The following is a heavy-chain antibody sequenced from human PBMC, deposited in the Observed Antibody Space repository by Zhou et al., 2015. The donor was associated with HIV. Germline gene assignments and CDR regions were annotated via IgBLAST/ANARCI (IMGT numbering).Heavy chain of an antibody. CDR1: GGSFGSDG. Sequence: QVQLVQSGAEVKKPGSSVKVSCKASGGSFGSDGITWVRQAPGQGLEWLGGIIPIFATATYAQKFQGRVTFTADRSTSTAYMELRSLRSEDTAMYYCARDRGGGISFGRGDISYLWGRWHPAQRLL. V-gene: IGHV1-69*06. CDR3: ARDRGGGISFGRGDISYL. J-gene: IGHJ2*01. D-gene: IGHD3-9*01. CDR2: IIPIFATA.